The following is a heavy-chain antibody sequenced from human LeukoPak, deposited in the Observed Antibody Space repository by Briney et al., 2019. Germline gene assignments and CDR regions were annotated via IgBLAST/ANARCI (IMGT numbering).Heavy chain of an antibody. D-gene: IGHD5-12*01. Sequence: GASVKVSCKASGYVFVSYYINWVRQAPGQGLEWMGSISAYNGHTNFAQKFQGRVTMTTDTATSTAYMEMRSLTSDDTAMYFCARGRGHLLIDSWGQGPLVTVSS. CDR1: GYVFVSYY. CDR3: ARGRGHLLIDS. CDR2: ISAYNGHT. V-gene: IGHV1-18*01. J-gene: IGHJ4*02.